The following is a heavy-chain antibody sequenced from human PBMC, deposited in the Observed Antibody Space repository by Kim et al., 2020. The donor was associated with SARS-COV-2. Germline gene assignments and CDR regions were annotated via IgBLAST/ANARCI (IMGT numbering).Heavy chain of an antibody. V-gene: IGHV3-53*01. Sequence: SPYTPDSEEGRCTISRANSKNTLYLQMNSLRAEDTAVYYCARVPAGIYWGQGTLVTVSS. J-gene: IGHJ4*02. D-gene: IGHD2-2*01. CDR2: SP. CDR3: ARVPAGIY.